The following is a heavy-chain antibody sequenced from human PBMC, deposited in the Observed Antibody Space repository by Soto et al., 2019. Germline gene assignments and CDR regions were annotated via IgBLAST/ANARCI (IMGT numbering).Heavy chain of an antibody. V-gene: IGHV1-3*01. CDR2: INAGNGNT. CDR3: ARGPYYYGSGSYYDY. D-gene: IGHD3-10*01. Sequence: ASVKVSCKASGYTFTSHAMHWVRQAPGQRLEWMGWINAGNGNTKYSQKFQGRVTITRDTSASTAYMELSSLRSEDTAVYYCARGPYYYGSGSYYDYWGQGTLVTVSS. CDR1: GYTFTSHA. J-gene: IGHJ4*02.